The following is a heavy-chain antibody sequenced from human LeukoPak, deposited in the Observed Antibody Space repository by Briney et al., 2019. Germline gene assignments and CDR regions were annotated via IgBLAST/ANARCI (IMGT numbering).Heavy chain of an antibody. CDR2: ISYDGSNK. CDR3: ARSTYDSSGYYLPYFDY. Sequence: GRSLRLSCAASGFTFSSYGMPWVRQAPVKGLEWVAVISYDGSNKYYADSVKGRFTISRDNSKNTLYLQMNSLRAEDTAVYYCARSTYDSSGYYLPYFDYWGQGTLVTVSS. V-gene: IGHV3-30*03. J-gene: IGHJ4*02. CDR1: GFTFSSYG. D-gene: IGHD3-22*01.